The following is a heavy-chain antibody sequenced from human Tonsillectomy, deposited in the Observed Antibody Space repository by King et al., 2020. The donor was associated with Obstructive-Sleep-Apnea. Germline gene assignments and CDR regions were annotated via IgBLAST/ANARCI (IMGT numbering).Heavy chain of an antibody. CDR3: VRDHHCHNRRGPCYKSFDP. CDR1: GYTFTSFD. CDR2: MNPNSGDT. D-gene: IGHD2-15*01. V-gene: IGHV1-8*01. Sequence: QLVQSGAEVKKPGASVKVSCKASGYTFTSFDINWVRQATGQGLEWMGWMNPNSGDTGYAQKFQGRVTMTRSTSLSTAYMELSSLTFEDTAVCFCVRDHHCHNRRGPCYKSFDPWGQGTLVTVSS. J-gene: IGHJ5*02.